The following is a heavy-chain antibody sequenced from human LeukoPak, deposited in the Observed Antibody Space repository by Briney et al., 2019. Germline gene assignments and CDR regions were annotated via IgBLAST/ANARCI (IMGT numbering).Heavy chain of an antibody. CDR3: ARSYVVVTAIDAFDI. J-gene: IGHJ3*02. CDR2: ISSSGSTI. D-gene: IGHD2-21*02. CDR1: GFTFSSYE. V-gene: IGHV3-48*03. Sequence: SGGSLRLSCAASGFTFSSYEMNWVRQAPGKGLEWVSYISSSGSTIYYADSVKGRFTTSRDNAKNSLYLQMNSLRAEDTAVYYCARSYVVVTAIDAFDIWGQGTMVTVSS.